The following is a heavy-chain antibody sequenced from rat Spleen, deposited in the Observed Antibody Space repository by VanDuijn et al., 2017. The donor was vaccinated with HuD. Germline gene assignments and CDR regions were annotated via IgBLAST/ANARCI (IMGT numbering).Heavy chain of an antibody. CDR2: ISSDGSST. V-gene: IGHV5-20*01. CDR1: GFTFNDHF. J-gene: IGHJ3*01. D-gene: IGHD1-2*01. Sequence: EVQLVESNGGLVQPGRSLKLSCAASGFTFNDHFMAWVRQAPTKGLEWVATISSDGSSTYYRDSVKGRFTISRDNAKSSLYLQMDSLRSEDTATYYCTTDYGYNSYPFAYWGQGTLVTVSS. CDR3: TTDYGYNSYPFAY.